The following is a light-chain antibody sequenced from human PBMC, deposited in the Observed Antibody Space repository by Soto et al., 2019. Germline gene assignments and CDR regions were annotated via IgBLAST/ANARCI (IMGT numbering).Light chain of an antibody. CDR2: KAS. Sequence: DIQMTQSPSTLSASVGDRVTITCRASQTINSWLDWYQQKPGKAPTLLIDKASPLHGGVPSRFRGSGSGTELTLTSLGLQPDAFVFYYCHHYGSSPLTFGGGTKVE. CDR1: QTINSW. CDR3: HHYGSSPLT. V-gene: IGKV1-5*03. J-gene: IGKJ4*01.